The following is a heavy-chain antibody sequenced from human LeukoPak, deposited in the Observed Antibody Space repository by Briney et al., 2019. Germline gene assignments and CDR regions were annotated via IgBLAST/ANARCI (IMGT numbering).Heavy chain of an antibody. CDR3: ARVPLGRVTIFGVVRNWFDP. V-gene: IGHV1-46*01. CDR2: INPSGGST. Sequence: GASVKVSCKASGYTFTSYYMHWVRQAPGQGLEWMGIINPSGGSTSYAQKFQGRVTMTRDTSISTAYMELSSLRSEDTAVYYCARVPLGRVTIFGVVRNWFDPWGQGALVTVSS. CDR1: GYTFTSYY. D-gene: IGHD3-3*01. J-gene: IGHJ5*02.